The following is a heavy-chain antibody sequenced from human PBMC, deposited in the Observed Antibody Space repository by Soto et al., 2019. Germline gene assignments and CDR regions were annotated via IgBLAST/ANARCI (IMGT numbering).Heavy chain of an antibody. CDR1: GFTFSSYA. CDR2: INGSGGST. CDR3: AKPSFPAAKVVHYYYYMDV. Sequence: GGSLRLSCAASGFTFSSYAMSWVRQAPGKGLEWVSAINGSGGSTYYADSVKGRFTISRDNSKNTLYLQMNSLRAEDTAVYYCAKPSFPAAKVVHYYYYMDVWGKGTTVTVSS. D-gene: IGHD2-2*01. J-gene: IGHJ6*03. V-gene: IGHV3-23*01.